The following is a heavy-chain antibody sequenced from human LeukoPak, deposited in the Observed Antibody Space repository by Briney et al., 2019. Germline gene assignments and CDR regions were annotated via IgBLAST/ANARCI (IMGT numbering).Heavy chain of an antibody. V-gene: IGHV1-69*05. J-gene: IGHJ5*02. CDR1: GGTFSSYA. Sequence: ASVKVSCKASGGTFSSYAISWVRQAPGQGLEWMGGIIPIFGTANYAQKFQGRVTITTDESTSTAYMELSSLRSEDTAVYYCARVFYYDRDNWCDPWGQGTLVTVSS. CDR3: ARVFYYDRDNWCDP. CDR2: IIPIFGTA. D-gene: IGHD3-22*01.